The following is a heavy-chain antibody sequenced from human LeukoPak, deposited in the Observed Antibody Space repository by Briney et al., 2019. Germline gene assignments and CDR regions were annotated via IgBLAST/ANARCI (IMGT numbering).Heavy chain of an antibody. V-gene: IGHV3-30*18. CDR3: AKTELDDAFDI. J-gene: IGHJ3*02. D-gene: IGHD1-26*01. CDR1: GFTFSSYG. CDR2: ISYDGSNK. Sequence: GGSLRLSCAASGFTFSSYGMHWVRQAPGKGLEWVAVISYDGSNKYYADSVKGRFTISRDNSKNTLYLQMNGLRAEDTAVYYCAKTELDDAFDIWGQGTMVTVSS.